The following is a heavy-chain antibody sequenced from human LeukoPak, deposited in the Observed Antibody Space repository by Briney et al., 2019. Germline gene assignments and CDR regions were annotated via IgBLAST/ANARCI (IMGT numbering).Heavy chain of an antibody. CDR2: IYTSGST. CDR1: GGSISSGSYY. D-gene: IGHD5-18*01. J-gene: IGHJ4*02. CDR3: ARDRVTYFDY. V-gene: IGHV4-61*02. Sequence: SQTLSLTCTVSGGSISSGSYYWRWLRQPAGTGLEWIGRIYTSGSTNYNPSLKSRVTISVDTSKNQFSLKLSSVTAADTAVYYCARDRVTYFDYWGQGTLVTVSS.